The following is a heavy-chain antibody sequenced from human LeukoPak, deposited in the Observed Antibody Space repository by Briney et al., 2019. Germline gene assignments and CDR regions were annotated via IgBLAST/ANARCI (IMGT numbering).Heavy chain of an antibody. CDR1: GFAFSDYY. J-gene: IGHJ4*02. D-gene: IGHD3-22*01. Sequence: GGPLRLSCAASGFAFSDYYMSWIRQAPGKGLEWVSYISSSGSTIYYADSVKGRFTISRDNAKNSLYLQMNSLRSDDTAVYYCARRYYDSSGYYYSHWGQGTLVTVSS. CDR3: ARRYYDSSGYYYSH. CDR2: ISSSGSTI. V-gene: IGHV3-11*01.